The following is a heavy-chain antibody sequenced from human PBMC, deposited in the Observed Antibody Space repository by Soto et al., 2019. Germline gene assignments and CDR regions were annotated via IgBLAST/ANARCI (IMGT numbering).Heavy chain of an antibody. CDR1: EFSVSSYH. CDR3: ARFYGAGSWFFEY. D-gene: IGHD3-10*01. V-gene: IGHV3-53*01. CDR2: IYSDGTT. J-gene: IGHJ4*02. Sequence: EVLLVESGGGLIQPGGSLRLSCAVTEFSVSSYHMSWVRQAPGKGLEWVAVIYSDGTTYHADSVKGRFTISRDNFMNTLYLQMNSLRAADTAVYHCARFYGAGSWFFEYWGQGTLVTVSS.